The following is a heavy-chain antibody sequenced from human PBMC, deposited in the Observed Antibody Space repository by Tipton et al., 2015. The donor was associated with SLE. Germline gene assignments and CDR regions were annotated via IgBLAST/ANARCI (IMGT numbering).Heavy chain of an antibody. CDR3: AKDPAAASAGDFQH. J-gene: IGHJ1*01. V-gene: IGHV3-9*01. CDR2: ISWNSARI. CDR1: GFTFDHYA. D-gene: IGHD2-15*01. Sequence: SLRLSCAASGFTFDHYAMHWVRQPPGKGLEWVSGISWNSARIDYADSVRGRFTISRDNAKNSLFLQMNSLRPEDTALYYCAKDPAAASAGDFQHWGQGTLVTVSS.